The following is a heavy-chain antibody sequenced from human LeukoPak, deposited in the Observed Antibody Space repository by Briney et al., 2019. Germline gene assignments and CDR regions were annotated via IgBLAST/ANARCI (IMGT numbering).Heavy chain of an antibody. J-gene: IGHJ4*02. V-gene: IGHV4-39*01. Sequence: PSETLSLTCTVSGGSISSSRYYWGWIRQPPGKGLEWIGSVYYSGSTYYNPSLKSRVTISLDTSKNQFSLKLSSVTAADTAVYYCARRRGSSGSWVFDYWGQGTLVTVSS. D-gene: IGHD6-19*01. CDR1: GGSISSSRYY. CDR3: ARRRGSSGSWVFDY. CDR2: VYYSGST.